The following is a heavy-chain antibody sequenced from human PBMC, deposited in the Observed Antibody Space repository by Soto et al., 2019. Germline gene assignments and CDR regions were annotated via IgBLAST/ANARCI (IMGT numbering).Heavy chain of an antibody. Sequence: QLQLQESGSGLVKPSQTLSLTCAVSGGSISSGGYSWSWMRQPPGKGLEWVAYIYHSGSTYYNPSIKSRVTTSIDRSKNQFSLRLTSVTAADTAVYYCASAMTTVTNFDYVGQGTLVTVSS. V-gene: IGHV4-30-2*01. CDR3: ASAMTTVTNFDY. CDR2: IYHSGST. D-gene: IGHD4-17*01. J-gene: IGHJ4*02. CDR1: GGSISSGGYS.